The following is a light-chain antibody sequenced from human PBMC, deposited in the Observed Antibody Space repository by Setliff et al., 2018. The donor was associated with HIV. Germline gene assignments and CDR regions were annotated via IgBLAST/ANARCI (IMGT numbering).Light chain of an antibody. CDR3: SSFTSSSTYV. J-gene: IGLJ1*01. Sequence: QSALTQPASVSGSPGQSITISCTGTSSDVGTYNFVSWYQQHPGQAPKLMIYEVTKRPAGVSDRFSGSKSGNTASLIISGLQTEDEAEYYCSSFTSSSTYVFGIGTKVTVL. CDR2: EVT. CDR1: SSDVGTYNF. V-gene: IGLV2-14*01.